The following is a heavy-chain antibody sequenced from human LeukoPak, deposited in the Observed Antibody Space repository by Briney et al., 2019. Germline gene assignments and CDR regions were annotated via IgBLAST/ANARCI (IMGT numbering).Heavy chain of an antibody. V-gene: IGHV4-34*01. D-gene: IGHD3-22*01. CDR2: INHSGST. Sequence: SGTLSLTCAVYGGSFSGHYWSWIRQPPGKGLEWIGEINHSGSTNYNPSLKSRVTISVDTSKYQFSLKLSSVTAADTAVYYCARGRGSGYYYYYYYYMDVWGKGTTVTVSS. J-gene: IGHJ6*03. CDR3: ARGRGSGYYYYYYYYMDV. CDR1: GGSFSGHY.